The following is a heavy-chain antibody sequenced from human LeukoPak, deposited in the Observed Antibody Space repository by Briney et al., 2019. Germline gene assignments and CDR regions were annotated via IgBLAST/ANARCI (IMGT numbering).Heavy chain of an antibody. CDR1: KFTFSNYG. CDR2: IWYDGSNK. D-gene: IGHD3-10*01. J-gene: IGHJ5*02. Sequence: QAGGSLRLSCTASKFTFSNYGMQWVRQAPGKGLEWVAVIWYDGSNKYYADSVKGRFTISRDNSKNTLYLQMNSLRAEDTAVYYCAREYTSWYYYGSGSYRFDPWGQGTLVTVSS. CDR3: AREYTSWYYYGSGSYRFDP. V-gene: IGHV3-33*08.